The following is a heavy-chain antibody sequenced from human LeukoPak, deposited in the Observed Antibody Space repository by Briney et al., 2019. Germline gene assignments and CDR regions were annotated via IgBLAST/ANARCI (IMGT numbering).Heavy chain of an antibody. V-gene: IGHV1-69*13. CDR3: ARGGPDYGDYQYYFDY. CDR1: GYTFTGYY. CDR2: IIPIFGTA. D-gene: IGHD4-17*01. J-gene: IGHJ4*02. Sequence: SVKVSCKASGYTFTGYYMHWVRQAPGQGLEWMGGIIPIFGTANYAQKFQGRVTITADESTSTAYMELSSLRSEDTAVYYCARGGPDYGDYQYYFDYWGQGTLVTVSS.